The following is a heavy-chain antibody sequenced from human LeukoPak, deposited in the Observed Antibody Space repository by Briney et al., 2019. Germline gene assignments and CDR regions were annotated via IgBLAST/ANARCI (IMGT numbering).Heavy chain of an antibody. D-gene: IGHD3-3*01. Sequence: SETLSLTCTVSGGSISSYFWSWIRQPPGKGLEWIGYIYYSGSTNYNPSLKSRVTISVDTSKNQFSLKLSSVTAADTAVFYCARGSDYDFWSGLSWGQGILVTVSS. CDR2: IYYSGST. J-gene: IGHJ5*02. CDR1: GGSISSYF. CDR3: ARGSDYDFWSGLS. V-gene: IGHV4-59*01.